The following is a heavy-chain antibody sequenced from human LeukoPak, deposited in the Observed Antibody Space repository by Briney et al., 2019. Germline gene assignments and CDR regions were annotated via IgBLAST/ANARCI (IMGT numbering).Heavy chain of an antibody. CDR3: ATSSKGGYSRDAFDI. D-gene: IGHD6-13*01. Sequence: ASVKVSCKASGYTSTSYGISWVRQAPGQGLEWMGWISAYNGNTNYAQKLQGRVTMTTDTSTSTAYMELRSLRSDDTAVYYCATSSKGGYSRDAFDIWGQGTMVTVSS. V-gene: IGHV1-18*01. CDR1: GYTSTSYG. J-gene: IGHJ3*02. CDR2: ISAYNGNT.